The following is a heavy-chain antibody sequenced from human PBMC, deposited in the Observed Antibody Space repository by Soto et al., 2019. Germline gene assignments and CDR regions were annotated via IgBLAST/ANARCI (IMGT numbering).Heavy chain of an antibody. D-gene: IGHD4-4*01. Sequence: ASVKVSCKVSGYTLTELSMHWVRQAPGKGLEWMGKINPNGGSTTYVQKFQGRVTMTRDTSTSTVYMEQRSLRTEDTAFFYCVRAAWTTVTNRLNDVFDVWGQGTMVTVSS. CDR1: GYTLTELS. J-gene: IGHJ3*01. CDR3: VRAAWTTVTNRLNDVFDV. CDR2: INPNGGST. V-gene: IGHV1-46*03.